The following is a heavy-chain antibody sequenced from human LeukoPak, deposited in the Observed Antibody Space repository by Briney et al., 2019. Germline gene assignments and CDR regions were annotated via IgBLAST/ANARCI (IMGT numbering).Heavy chain of an antibody. J-gene: IGHJ4*02. CDR3: AKDLPIAVAGPGYFDY. CDR1: GFTFSSYA. D-gene: IGHD6-19*01. Sequence: GGSLGLSCAASGFTFSSYAMSWVRQAPGKGLEWVSAISGSGGSTYYADSVKGRFTISRDNSKNTLYLQMNSLRAEDTAVYYCAKDLPIAVAGPGYFDYWGQGTLVTVSS. CDR2: ISGSGGST. V-gene: IGHV3-23*01.